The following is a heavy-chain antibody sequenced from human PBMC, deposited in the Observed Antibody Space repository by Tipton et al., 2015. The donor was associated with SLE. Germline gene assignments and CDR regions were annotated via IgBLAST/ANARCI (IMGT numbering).Heavy chain of an antibody. Sequence: GSLRLSCAVYGGSFSGYYWSWIRQPPGKGLEWVGRIKSKTDGGTTDYAAPVKGRFTISRDDSKNTLYLQMNSLKTEDTAVYYCTSSGVAAAGTYYYYYMDVWGKGTTVTVSS. CDR1: GGSFSGYY. CDR2: IKSKTDGGTT. D-gene: IGHD6-13*01. V-gene: IGHV3-15*01. J-gene: IGHJ6*03. CDR3: TSSGVAAAGTYYYYYMDV.